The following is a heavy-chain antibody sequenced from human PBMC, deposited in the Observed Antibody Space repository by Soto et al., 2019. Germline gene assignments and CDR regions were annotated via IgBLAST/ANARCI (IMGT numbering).Heavy chain of an antibody. J-gene: IGHJ6*02. CDR2: MFYSGLT. V-gene: IGHV4-39*01. CDR1: GYSVTSSDYY. D-gene: IGHD2-15*01. CDR3: APLSVSLSGPYGIHV. Sequence: LSLTCSVSGYSVTSSDYYWAWIRQPPGRGLEWIGSMFYSGLTYYNPSLKSRVTLSVDTSKNQFSVRLNSVTAADTAVYYCAPLSVSLSGPYGIHVWGQGTTVTVSS.